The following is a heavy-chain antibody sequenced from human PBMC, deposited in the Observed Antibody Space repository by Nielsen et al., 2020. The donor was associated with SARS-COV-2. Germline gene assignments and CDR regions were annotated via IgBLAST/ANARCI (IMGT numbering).Heavy chain of an antibody. CDR1: GGTFSSYA. J-gene: IGHJ5*02. CDR2: IIPIFGTA. Sequence: SVKVSCKASGGTFSSYAISWVRQAPGQGLEWMGGIIPIFGTANYAQKFQGRVTITADESTSTAYMELSSLRSEDTAVYYCARDHGDIVVVPAAIPDNWFEPWGQGTLVTVSS. V-gene: IGHV1-69*13. D-gene: IGHD2-2*01. CDR3: ARDHGDIVVVPAAIPDNWFEP.